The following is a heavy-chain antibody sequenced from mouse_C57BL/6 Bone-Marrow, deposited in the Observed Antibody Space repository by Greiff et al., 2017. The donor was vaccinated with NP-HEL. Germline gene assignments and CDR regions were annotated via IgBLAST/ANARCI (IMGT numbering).Heavy chain of an antibody. D-gene: IGHD3-2*02. J-gene: IGHJ2*01. CDR2: ISSGGSYT. Sequence: EVQRVESGGDLVKPGGSLKLSCAASGFTFSSYGMSWVRQTPDKRLEWVATISSGGSYTYYPDSVKGRFTISRDNAKNTLYLQMSSLKSEDTAMYYCARRLRIPSYYFDYWGQGTTLTVSS. CDR1: GFTFSSYG. V-gene: IGHV5-6*01. CDR3: ARRLRIPSYYFDY.